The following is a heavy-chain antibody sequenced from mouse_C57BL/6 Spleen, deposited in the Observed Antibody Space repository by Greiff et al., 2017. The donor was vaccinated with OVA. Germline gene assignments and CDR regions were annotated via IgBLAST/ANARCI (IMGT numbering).Heavy chain of an antibody. J-gene: IGHJ4*01. V-gene: IGHV1-80*01. Sequence: QVQLKESGAELVKPGASVKISCKASGYAFSSYWMNWVKQRPGKGLEWIGQIYPGDGDTNYNGKFKGKATLTADKSSSTAYMQLSSLTSEDSAVYFCARRDYAPMDYWGQGTSVTVSS. CDR2: IYPGDGDT. D-gene: IGHD2-4*01. CDR1: GYAFSSYW. CDR3: ARRDYAPMDY.